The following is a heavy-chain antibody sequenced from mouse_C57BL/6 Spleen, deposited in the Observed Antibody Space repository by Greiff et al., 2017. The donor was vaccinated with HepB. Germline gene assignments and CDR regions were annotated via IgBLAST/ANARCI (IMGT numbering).Heavy chain of an antibody. CDR3: ARRDGSSPAWFAY. CDR2: IDPNSGGT. V-gene: IGHV1-72*01. D-gene: IGHD1-1*01. J-gene: IGHJ3*01. Sequence: VKLQQPGAELVKPGASVKLSCKASGYTFTSYWMHWVKQRPGRGLEWIGRIDPNSGGTKCNEKFKSKATLTVDKPSSTAYMQLSSLTSEDSAVYYCARRDGSSPAWFAYWGQGTLVTVSA. CDR1: GYTFTSYW.